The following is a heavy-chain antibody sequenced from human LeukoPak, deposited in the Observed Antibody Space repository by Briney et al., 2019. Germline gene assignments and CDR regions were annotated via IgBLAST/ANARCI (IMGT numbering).Heavy chain of an antibody. CDR3: AKDGQYSSSWYISYYMDV. CDR1: GYTFDDYA. Sequence: SCKASGYTFDDYAMHWFRQAPGKGLEWVSLISWDGGSTYYADSVKGRFTISRDNSKNSLYLQMNSLRAEDTALYYCAKDGQYSSSWYISYYMDVWGKGTTVTVSS. J-gene: IGHJ6*03. CDR2: ISWDGGST. V-gene: IGHV3-43D*03. D-gene: IGHD6-13*01.